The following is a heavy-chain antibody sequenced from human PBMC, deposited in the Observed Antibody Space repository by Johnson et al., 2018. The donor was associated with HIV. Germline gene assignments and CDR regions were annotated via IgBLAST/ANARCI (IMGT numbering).Heavy chain of an antibody. CDR1: GFTFSNAW. D-gene: IGHD6-19*01. Sequence: VQLVESGGGLVKPGGSLRLSCAASGFTFSNAWMSWVRQAPGKGLEWVSFISGGEDDTYYADSVKGRFTISRDNSKTTLYLQMNSLRDEDTAVYYCARDRQAVRGTFDIWGQGTMVTVSS. J-gene: IGHJ3*02. V-gene: IGHV3-23*04. CDR3: ARDRQAVRGTFDI. CDR2: ISGGEDDT.